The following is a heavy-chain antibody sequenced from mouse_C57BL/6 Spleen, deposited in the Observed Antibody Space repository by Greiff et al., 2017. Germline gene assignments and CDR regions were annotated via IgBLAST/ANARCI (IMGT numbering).Heavy chain of an antibody. D-gene: IGHD2-4*01. Sequence: QVQLQQPGAELVRPGSSVKLSCKASGYTFTSYWMDWVKQRPGQGLEWIGNIYPSDSETHYNQKFKDKATLTVDKSSSTAYMQLSSLTSEDSAVYYCARRHYEYGDWYFDVWGTGTTVTVSS. CDR3: ARRHYEYGDWYFDV. CDR2: IYPSDSET. V-gene: IGHV1-61*01. CDR1: GYTFTSYW. J-gene: IGHJ1*03.